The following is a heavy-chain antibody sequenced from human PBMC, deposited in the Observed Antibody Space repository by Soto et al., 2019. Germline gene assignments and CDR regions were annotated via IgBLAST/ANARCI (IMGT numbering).Heavy chain of an antibody. CDR1: GDTFKNCV. V-gene: IGHV1-69*01. CDR3: AAELGFGKLSVV. J-gene: IGHJ6*02. CDR2: IIPLFGTT. D-gene: IGHD3-10*01. Sequence: QVQVVQSGVEVRRPGSSVKVSCKASGDTFKNCVISWVRQAAGQGLEWMGGIIPLFGTTDFAQRFQGRLTITTDESTTTAYMELSRMRSEDTETYYCAAELGFGKLSVVWGQGTTVIVSS.